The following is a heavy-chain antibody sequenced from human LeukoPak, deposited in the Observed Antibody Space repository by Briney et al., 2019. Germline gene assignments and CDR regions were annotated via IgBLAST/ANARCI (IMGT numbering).Heavy chain of an antibody. J-gene: IGHJ4*02. D-gene: IGHD3-9*01. CDR2: IYYSGST. V-gene: IGHV4-39*07. Sequence: SETLSLTCSVSGDSISDYYWGWIRQPPGKGLEWIGSIYYSGSTYYNPSLKSRVTISVDTSKNQFSLKLSSVTAADTAVYYCATRMRYFDWQTTDYWGQGTLVTVSS. CDR1: GDSISDYY. CDR3: ATRMRYFDWQTTDY.